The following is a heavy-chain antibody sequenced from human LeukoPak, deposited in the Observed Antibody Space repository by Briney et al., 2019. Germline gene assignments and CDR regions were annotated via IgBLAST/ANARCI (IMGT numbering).Heavy chain of an antibody. Sequence: PGGSLRLSCAASGFTFYTYGMHWVRQAPGKGLEYVSGIGPDGGTTYYANSVKGRFTISRDNSKYMLYLQMGSLTADDMAVYYCARGAQLTDYWGQGTLVTVPS. D-gene: IGHD6-13*01. J-gene: IGHJ4*02. CDR3: ARGAQLTDY. V-gene: IGHV3-64*01. CDR1: GFTFYTYG. CDR2: IGPDGGTT.